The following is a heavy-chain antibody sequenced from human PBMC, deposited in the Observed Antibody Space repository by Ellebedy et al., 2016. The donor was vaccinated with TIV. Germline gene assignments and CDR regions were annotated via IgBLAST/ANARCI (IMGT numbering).Heavy chain of an antibody. Sequence: PGGSLRLSCVASGFTFDDYAIHWVRQAPGKGLEWVSGIRWNSGYTAYGDSVKGRFTISRDNAKNSLYLQMNSLGPEDTALYFCAKQTSKDILTGSGGGCFDYWGQGALVTVSP. CDR1: GFTFDDYA. D-gene: IGHD3-9*01. J-gene: IGHJ4*02. V-gene: IGHV3-9*01. CDR3: AKQTSKDILTGSGGGCFDY. CDR2: IRWNSGYT.